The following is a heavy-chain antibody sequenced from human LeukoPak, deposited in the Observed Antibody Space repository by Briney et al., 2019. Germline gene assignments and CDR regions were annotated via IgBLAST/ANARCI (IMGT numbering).Heavy chain of an antibody. CDR3: AKNYHSGDNYSSCFDY. CDR1: GFTFSSYG. J-gene: IGHJ4*02. D-gene: IGHD3-22*01. V-gene: IGHV3-23*01. CDR2: FTGSGSGGNA. Sequence: GGSLRLSCAASGFTFSSYGMAWVRQAPGKGLDGVSAFTGSGSGGNAYYADSVKGRFTVSRDNSQTPLFLQMNSLTAEDTAVYYCAKNYHSGDNYSSCFDYWGQGTLVAVSS.